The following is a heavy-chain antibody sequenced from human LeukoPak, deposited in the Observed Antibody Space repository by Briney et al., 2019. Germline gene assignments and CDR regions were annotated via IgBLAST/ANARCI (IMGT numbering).Heavy chain of an antibody. Sequence: SVKVSCKASGGTFSSYAISWVRQAPGQGLEWMGRIIPILGIANYAQKFQGRVTITADKSTSTAYMELSSLRSEDTAVYYCARDWQLERPRGTSGWGQGTLVNVSS. CDR2: IIPILGIA. D-gene: IGHD1-1*01. CDR1: GGTFSSYA. J-gene: IGHJ4*02. CDR3: ARDWQLERPRGTSG. V-gene: IGHV1-69*04.